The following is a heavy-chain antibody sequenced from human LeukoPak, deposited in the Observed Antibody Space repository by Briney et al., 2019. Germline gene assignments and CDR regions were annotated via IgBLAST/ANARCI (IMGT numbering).Heavy chain of an antibody. CDR2: INHSGST. V-gene: IGHV4-34*01. D-gene: IGHD5-18*01. J-gene: IGHJ4*02. CDR3: ARGGGYSYGQFDY. CDR1: GGSISTYY. Sequence: SETLSLTCTVSGGSISTYYWSWIRQPPGKGLEWIGEINHSGSTNYNPSLKSRVTISVDTSKNQFSLKLSSVTAADTAVYYCARGGGYSYGQFDYWGQGTLVTVSS.